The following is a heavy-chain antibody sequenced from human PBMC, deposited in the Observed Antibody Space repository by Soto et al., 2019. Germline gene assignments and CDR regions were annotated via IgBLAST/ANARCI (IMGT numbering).Heavy chain of an antibody. CDR1: GGSISSSSYY. D-gene: IGHD2-21*01. V-gene: IGHV4-39*07. CDR3: TRGGDAYKNGH. CDR2: IYFSGST. Sequence: PSETLSLTCTVSGGSISSSSYYWGWIRQPPGKGLEWIGSIYFSGSTYYNPSLKSRVTISVDTSKNQFSLKLTSVNAADTAVYYCTRGGDAYKNGHWGQGTLVTVSS. J-gene: IGHJ4*02.